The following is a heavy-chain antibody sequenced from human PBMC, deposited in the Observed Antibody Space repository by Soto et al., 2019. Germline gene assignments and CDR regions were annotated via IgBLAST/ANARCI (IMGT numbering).Heavy chain of an antibody. J-gene: IGHJ4*02. D-gene: IGHD6-13*01. CDR3: ARQQQQLAHDY. CDR2: IYYSGST. CDR1: GGSISSYY. Sequence: SETLSLTCTVSGGSISSYYWSWIRQPPGKGLEWIGYIYYSGSTNYNPSLKSRVTISVDTSKNQFSLKLSSVTAADTAVYYCARQQQQLAHDYWGQGTLVTVPS. V-gene: IGHV4-59*08.